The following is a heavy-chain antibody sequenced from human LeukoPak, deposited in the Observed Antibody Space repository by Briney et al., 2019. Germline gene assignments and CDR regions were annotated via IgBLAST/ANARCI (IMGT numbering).Heavy chain of an antibody. Sequence: SETLSLTCTVSGGSISSYYWSWIRQPPGKGLEWIGYIYYSGSTNYNPSLKSRVTISVDTSKNQFSLKLSSVTAADTAVYYCARVRGKDAFDIWGQGTMVTVSS. CDR1: GGSISSYY. J-gene: IGHJ3*02. D-gene: IGHD3-10*01. CDR3: ARVRGKDAFDI. CDR2: IYYSGST. V-gene: IGHV4-59*01.